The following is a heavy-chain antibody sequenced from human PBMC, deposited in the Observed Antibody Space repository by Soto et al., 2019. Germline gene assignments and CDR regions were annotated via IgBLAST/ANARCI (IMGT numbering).Heavy chain of an antibody. CDR1: GFTFSSYW. CDR3: AGGSGSYSHQ. V-gene: IGHV3-7*01. D-gene: IGHD6-19*01. CDR2: IKQDGSAK. Sequence: EVQLVESGGGLVQPGGSLRLSCAASGFTFSSYWMNWVRQAPGKGLEWVANIKQDGSAKYYVDSVKGRFTISRDNAQNSLYLQMTRLRPEDTAVYYCAGGSGSYSHQWGQGTLVTVSS. J-gene: IGHJ1*01.